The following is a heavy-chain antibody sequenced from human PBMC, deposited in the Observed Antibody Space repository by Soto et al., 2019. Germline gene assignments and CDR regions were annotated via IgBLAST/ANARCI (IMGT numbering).Heavy chain of an antibody. Sequence: GESLKISCKGSGYSFTNYWIGWVRQMPGKGLEWMGIIYPGDSDTLYSPSFQGQVTFSADKSISTAFLQWSSLEASDTAMYYSERMMNTIFGVVIGFDYWGQGTLVTVSS. CDR3: ERMMNTIFGVVIGFDY. CDR2: IYPGDSDT. V-gene: IGHV5-51*01. CDR1: GYSFTNYW. D-gene: IGHD3-3*01. J-gene: IGHJ4*02.